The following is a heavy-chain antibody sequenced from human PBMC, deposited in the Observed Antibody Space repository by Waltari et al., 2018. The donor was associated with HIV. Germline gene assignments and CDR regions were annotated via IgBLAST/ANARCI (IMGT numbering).Heavy chain of an antibody. D-gene: IGHD6-13*01. CDR2: IYSGGRT. J-gene: IGHJ4*02. V-gene: IGHV3-53*02. CDR1: GLTVSGTY. CDR3: ARGDTIGIAAGV. Sequence: EVQLVETGGGFIQPGVSLRLSCAASGLTVSGTYIRWVRQAQGKGLEWVSVIYSGGRTYYADSVKGRFTISRDNSKNTLYLQMNSLRAEDTAVYYCARGDTIGIAAGVWGQGTLVTVSS.